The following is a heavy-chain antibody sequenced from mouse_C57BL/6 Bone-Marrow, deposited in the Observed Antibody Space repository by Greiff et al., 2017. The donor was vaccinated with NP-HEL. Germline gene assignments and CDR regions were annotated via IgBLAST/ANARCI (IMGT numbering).Heavy chain of an antibody. CDR1: GYTFPDYN. V-gene: IGHV1-18*01. Sequence: VQLQQSGPELVKPGASVKIPCKASGYTFPDYNMDWVKQSHGKSLEWIGDINPNNGGTIYNQKFKGKATLTVDTSSSTAYMELRSLTSEDTAVYYCARGGIWDDWGQGTSVTVSS. CDR2: INPNNGGT. J-gene: IGHJ4*01. CDR3: ARGGIWDD.